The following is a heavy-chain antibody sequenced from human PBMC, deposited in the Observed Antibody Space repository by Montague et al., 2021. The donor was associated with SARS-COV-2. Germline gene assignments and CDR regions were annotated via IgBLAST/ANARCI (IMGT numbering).Heavy chain of an antibody. CDR2: IYSNGDK. CDR3: AHLIRYYDIFTGIPFDD. Sequence: PALVKPTQTPTLTCTFSGFSLSTPNVGVAWIRQTPGKALEWLAVIYSNGDKRYSPSLQRRLTITKDTSRNQVVVSLTNVDPLDTATYYCAHLIRYYDIFTGIPFDDWGQGTQVTVSS. CDR1: GFSLSTPNVG. V-gene: IGHV2-5*01. D-gene: IGHD3-9*01. J-gene: IGHJ4*02.